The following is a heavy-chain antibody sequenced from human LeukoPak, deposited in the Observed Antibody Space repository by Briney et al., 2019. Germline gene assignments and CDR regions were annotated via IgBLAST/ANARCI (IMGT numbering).Heavy chain of an antibody. CDR2: MNPKSGNT. V-gene: IGHV1-8*01. J-gene: IGHJ4*02. Sequence: ASVKVSCKASGYTFTSYDINMVRHATGQGLEWMGWMNPKSGNTGYAQKFQGRVTMTRNTSISTAYMELSSLRSEDTAVYYCARGHARHRIAAAGSFVYWGQGTLVTVSS. CDR3: ARGHARHRIAAAGSFVY. CDR1: GYTFTSYD. D-gene: IGHD6-13*01.